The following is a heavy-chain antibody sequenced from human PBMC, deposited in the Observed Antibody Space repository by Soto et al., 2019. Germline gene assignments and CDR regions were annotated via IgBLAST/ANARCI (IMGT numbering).Heavy chain of an antibody. CDR2: IIPIFGTA. CDR1: GGSFGKSA. D-gene: IGHD4-17*01. CDR3: ARVAVTARPYGWFDP. V-gene: IGHV1-69*13. J-gene: IGHJ5*02. Sequence: SVKVSCKASGGSFGKSAISWVRQAPGQGLEWMGGIIPIFGTANYAQKFQGRVTITADESTSTAYMELSSLRSEDTAVYYCARVAVTARPYGWFDPWGQGTLVTVSS.